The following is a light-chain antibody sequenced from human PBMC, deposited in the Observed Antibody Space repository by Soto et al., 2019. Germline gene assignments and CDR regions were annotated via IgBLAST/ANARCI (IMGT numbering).Light chain of an antibody. J-gene: IGKJ1*01. V-gene: IGKV3-20*01. CDR2: GAS. Sequence: EIVLTQSPGTLSLSPGEGATLSRMASQSVMSRYIAWYQQRPGQAPRLLIYGASNRATGSPDRISGSGSGTEFTLTISRLEPEDFAVYYFQHYVTSLTTFGQGTKVDIK. CDR1: QSVMSRY. CDR3: QHYVTSLTT.